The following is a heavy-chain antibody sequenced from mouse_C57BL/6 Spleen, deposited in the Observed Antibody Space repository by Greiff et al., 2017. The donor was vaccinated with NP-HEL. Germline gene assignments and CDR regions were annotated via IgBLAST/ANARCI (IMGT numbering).Heavy chain of an antibody. V-gene: IGHV1-82*01. J-gene: IGHJ4*01. Sequence: QVHVKQSGPELVKPGASVKISCKASGYAFSSSWMNWVKQRPGKGLEWIGRIYPGDGDTNYNGKFKGKATLTADKSSSTAYTQLSSLTSEDSAVYFCASGSYYAYAMDYWGQGTSVTVSS. D-gene: IGHD1-1*01. CDR1: GYAFSSSW. CDR3: ASGSYYAYAMDY. CDR2: IYPGDGDT.